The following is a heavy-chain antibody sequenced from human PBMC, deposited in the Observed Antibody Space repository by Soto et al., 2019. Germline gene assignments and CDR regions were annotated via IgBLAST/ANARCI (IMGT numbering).Heavy chain of an antibody. CDR2: ISSSGSTI. Sequence: GESRSLSCAASGFTFSDYYMSWISRAPGQGLEWVSYISSSGSTIYYADSVTGRFTISRDSAKNSLYLQMNSLRAEDTAVYYCARVGGYCSSTSCYSNWFDPWGQGTLVTVSS. V-gene: IGHV3-11*01. CDR3: ARVGGYCSSTSCYSNWFDP. D-gene: IGHD2-2*02. J-gene: IGHJ5*02. CDR1: GFTFSDYY.